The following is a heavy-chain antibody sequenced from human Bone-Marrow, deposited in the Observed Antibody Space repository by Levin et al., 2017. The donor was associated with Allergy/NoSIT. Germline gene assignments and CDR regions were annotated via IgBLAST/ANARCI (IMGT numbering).Heavy chain of an antibody. Sequence: GGSLRLSCAASGFTFRHYTMNWVRQAPGKGLEWVSCITSSGDGTYYADSVKGRFTISRDNAKHSLYLQLNRLRDEDTAMYYCARDPARGYYDSSGYSGDHWGQGTLVTVSS. D-gene: IGHD3-22*01. V-gene: IGHV3-48*02. CDR2: ITSSGDGT. J-gene: IGHJ4*02. CDR3: ARDPARGYYDSSGYSGDH. CDR1: GFTFRHYT.